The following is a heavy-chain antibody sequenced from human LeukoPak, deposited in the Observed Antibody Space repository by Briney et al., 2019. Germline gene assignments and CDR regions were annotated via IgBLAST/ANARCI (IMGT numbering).Heavy chain of an antibody. CDR2: VSNDGSTK. CDR1: GFTFSSYS. Sequence: GGSLRLSCAASGFTFSSYSMNWVRQAPGKGLEWVAIVSNDGSTKYYADSVKGRFTISRDNSKNTLYLQMDSLRAEDSAVYYCAKDEGNTALFTHYFDYWGQGTLVTVSS. V-gene: IGHV3-30*18. CDR3: AKDEGNTALFTHYFDY. J-gene: IGHJ4*02. D-gene: IGHD5-18*01.